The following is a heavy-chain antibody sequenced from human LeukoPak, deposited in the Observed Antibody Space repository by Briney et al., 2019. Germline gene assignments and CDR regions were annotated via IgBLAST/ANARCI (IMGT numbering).Heavy chain of an antibody. J-gene: IGHJ4*02. CDR2: LYYTGST. CDR3: ACRVDTAMVIAY. D-gene: IGHD5-18*01. Sequence: SETLSLTCAVYGGSFSSSTYYWGWIRQPPGKGLEWIGTLYYTGSTYYNPSLKSRVTISVDTSKNQFSLKLSSVTAADTAVYYCACRVDTAMVIAYWGQGILVTVSS. CDR1: GGSFSSSTYY. V-gene: IGHV4-39*01.